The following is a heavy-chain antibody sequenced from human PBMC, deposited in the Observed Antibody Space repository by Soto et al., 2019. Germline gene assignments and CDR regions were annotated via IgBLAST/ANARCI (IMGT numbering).Heavy chain of an antibody. J-gene: IGHJ5*02. CDR2: IKSKSDGGAT. CDR3: ATLYHFDP. D-gene: IGHD2-8*01. V-gene: IGHV3-15*07. CDR1: GFTFSNAW. Sequence: EVQLVESGGGLVKPGGSLTLSCAASGFTFSNAWMHWVRQAPGKGLEWVGRIKSKSDGGATNYAAPVQGRFTISRDDPRNTLYLQVNSLKTEDTAVYYCATLYHFDPWGQGTLVTVSS.